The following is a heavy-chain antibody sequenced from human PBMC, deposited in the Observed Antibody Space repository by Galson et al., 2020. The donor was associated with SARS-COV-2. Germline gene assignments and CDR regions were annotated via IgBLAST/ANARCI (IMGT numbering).Heavy chain of an antibody. D-gene: IGHD1-1*01. CDR2: FIHVFHAA. CDR1: GGTFSSSD. CDR3: VRGEVQTLDY. V-gene: IGHV1-69*13. Sequence: SVKVSCKASGGTFSSSDVNWVRQAPGQGLEWLGGFIHVFHAATYAQEFQGRVTITADEPTTTAYMELTSLKSDDTAVYFCVRGEVQTLDYWGQGTLVTVSS. J-gene: IGHJ4*02.